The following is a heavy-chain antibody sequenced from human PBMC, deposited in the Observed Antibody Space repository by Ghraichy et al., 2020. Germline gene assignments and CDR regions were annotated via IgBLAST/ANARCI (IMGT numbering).Heavy chain of an antibody. Sequence: SETLSLTCSVSGVSISSSGYYWSWIRQHPGKGLEWIGYISYSGSTYYTPSLKSRLTISVDTSKNHFSLNLNSVTAADTAVYFCVRSDSYCGSTACYGGIDALDMWGRGTMVTVSS. CDR3: VRSDSYCGSTACYGGIDALDM. D-gene: IGHD2-2*01. V-gene: IGHV4-31*03. CDR2: ISYSGST. CDR1: GVSISSSGYY. J-gene: IGHJ3*02.